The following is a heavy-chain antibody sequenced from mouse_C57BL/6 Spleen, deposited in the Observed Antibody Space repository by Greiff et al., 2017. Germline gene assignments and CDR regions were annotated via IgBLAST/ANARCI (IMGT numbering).Heavy chain of an antibody. CDR3: ARAPLNWDVEGAMDY. V-gene: IGHV1-9*01. D-gene: IGHD4-1*01. CDR2: ILPGRGST. Sequence: VQLQQSGAELMKPGASVKLSCKATGYTFTGYWIEWVKQRPGHGLEWIGEILPGRGSTNYNEKFKGKATFTADTSSNPAYMQLSRLTTEDSAIYYCARAPLNWDVEGAMDYWGQGTSVTVSS. J-gene: IGHJ4*01. CDR1: GYTFTGYW.